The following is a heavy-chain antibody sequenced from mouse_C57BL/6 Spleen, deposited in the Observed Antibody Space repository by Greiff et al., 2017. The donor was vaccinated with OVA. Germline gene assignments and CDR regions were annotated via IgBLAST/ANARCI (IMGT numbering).Heavy chain of an antibody. D-gene: IGHD3-3*01. J-gene: IGHJ2*01. Sequence: EVKLMESGGGLVKPGGSLKLSCAASGFTFSDYGMHWVRQAPEKGLEWVAYISSGSSTIYYADTVKGRYTISRDNATNTLFLQMTGLGSEDTAMYYCARGQLDYWGQGTTLTVSS. V-gene: IGHV5-17*01. CDR1: GFTFSDYG. CDR2: ISSGSSTI. CDR3: ARGQLDY.